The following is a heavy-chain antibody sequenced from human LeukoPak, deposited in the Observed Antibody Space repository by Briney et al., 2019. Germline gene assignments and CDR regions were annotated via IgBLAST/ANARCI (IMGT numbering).Heavy chain of an antibody. V-gene: IGHV3-48*04. CDR1: GFTFSTYS. CDR2: ISSSGSTI. J-gene: IGHJ3*02. Sequence: GGSLRLSCAASGFTFSTYSMNWVRQAPGKGLEWVSYISSSGSTIYYADSVKGRFTISRDNAKNSLYLQMNSLRAEDTAVYYCARSGTYPYDAFDIWGQGTMVTVSS. CDR3: ARSGTYPYDAFDI. D-gene: IGHD1-26*01.